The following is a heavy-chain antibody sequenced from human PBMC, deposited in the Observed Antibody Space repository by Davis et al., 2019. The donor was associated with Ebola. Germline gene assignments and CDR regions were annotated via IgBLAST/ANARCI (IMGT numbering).Heavy chain of an antibody. Sequence: MPSETLSLTCAVYGGSFSGYYWSWIRQPPGKGLEWIGEIYHSGSTNYNPSLKSRVTISVDKSKNQFSLKLSSVTAADTAVYYCARRGYYDFWSGYHNWFDPWGQGTLVTVSS. J-gene: IGHJ5*02. D-gene: IGHD3-3*01. V-gene: IGHV4-34*01. CDR1: GGSFSGYY. CDR3: ARRGYYDFWSGYHNWFDP. CDR2: IYHSGST.